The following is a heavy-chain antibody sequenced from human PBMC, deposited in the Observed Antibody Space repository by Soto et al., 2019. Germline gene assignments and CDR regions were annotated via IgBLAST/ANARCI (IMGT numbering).Heavy chain of an antibody. CDR1: GFSFSNYA. CDR2: IWYDGTKK. V-gene: IGHV3-33*01. D-gene: IGHD1-20*01. J-gene: IGHJ4*02. Sequence: QVEMVESGGGVVQPRKSLRLSCTASGFSFSNYAMHWVRQAPGKGLEWVALIWYDGTKKSYAESMQGRFTISRDNSNNTLYLQLNSLRAEDTAVYYCSRGSNWNVGLFDYWGQGTLVTVSS. CDR3: SRGSNWNVGLFDY.